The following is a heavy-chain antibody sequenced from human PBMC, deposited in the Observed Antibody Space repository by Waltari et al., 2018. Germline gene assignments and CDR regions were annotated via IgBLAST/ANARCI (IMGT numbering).Heavy chain of an antibody. Sequence: QVQLQESGPGLVKPSQTLSLTCTVSGGSISSDNYYWTWIRQPAGKGLEWIGRIYASGSANGSTNYNPSLKSRVTISVDTSKNQFSLNLNSVTAADTAVYYCVRDTGYNYHFDSWGQGTLVTVSS. J-gene: IGHJ4*02. D-gene: IGHD1-1*01. CDR3: VRDTGYNYHFDS. V-gene: IGHV4-61*02. CDR2: IYASGSANGST. CDR1: GGSISSDNYY.